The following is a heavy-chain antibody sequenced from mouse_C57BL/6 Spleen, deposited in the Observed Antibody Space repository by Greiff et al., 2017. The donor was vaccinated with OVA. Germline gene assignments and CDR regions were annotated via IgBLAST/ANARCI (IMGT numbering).Heavy chain of an antibody. CDR1: GYAFSSYW. CDR3: ARIYYGYDTFDY. CDR2: IYPGDGDT. Sequence: VKLMESGAELVKPGASVKISCKASGYAFSSYWMNWVKQRPGKGLEWIGQIYPGDGDTNYNGKFKGKATLTADKSSSTAYMQLSSLTSEDSAVYVCARIYYGYDTFDYWGQGTTLTVSS. J-gene: IGHJ2*01. D-gene: IGHD2-2*01. V-gene: IGHV1-80*01.